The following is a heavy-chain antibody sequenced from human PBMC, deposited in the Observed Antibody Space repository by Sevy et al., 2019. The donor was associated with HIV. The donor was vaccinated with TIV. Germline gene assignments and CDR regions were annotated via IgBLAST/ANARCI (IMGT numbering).Heavy chain of an antibody. Sequence: SETLSLTCAVHDGSFSGYYWNWIRQLPGKGLEWIGEINESGITYYNPSLKSRVTISVDTSKKQFSLKVNCVTAADTAVYFCARSPPVVVVPGAPSWFDPWGQGTLVTVSS. V-gene: IGHV4-34*01. D-gene: IGHD2-2*01. CDR2: INESGIT. CDR3: ARSPPVVVVPGAPSWFDP. J-gene: IGHJ5*02. CDR1: DGSFSGYY.